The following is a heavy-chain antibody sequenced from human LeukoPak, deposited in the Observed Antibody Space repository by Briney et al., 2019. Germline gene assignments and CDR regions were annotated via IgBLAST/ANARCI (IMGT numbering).Heavy chain of an antibody. J-gene: IGHJ5*02. CDR2: IYTSGST. CDR3: AREYAHRYGYQPTWFDP. Sequence: SETLSLTCTVSGGSISSYCWSWVRQPAGKGLEWIGRIYTSGSTNYNPSLESRVTMSVDTSKNQSSLKLSSVTAADTAVYNCAREYAHRYGYQPTWFDPWGQGTLVSVSS. D-gene: IGHD5-18*01. V-gene: IGHV4-4*07. CDR1: GGSISSYC.